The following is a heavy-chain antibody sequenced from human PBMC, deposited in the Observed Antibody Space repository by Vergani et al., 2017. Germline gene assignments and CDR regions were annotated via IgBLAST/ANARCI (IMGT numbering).Heavy chain of an antibody. CDR3: ARDRLGIEDPRFDY. CDR2: INPNSGGT. Sequence: QVQVVQSGAEVKKSGASVKVSCKTSGYTFSNNYMHWVRQAPGQGLEWMGWINPNSGGTNYAQKFQGRVTMTRDTSISTAYMELSRLRSDDTAVYYCARDRLGIEDPRFDYWGQGTLVTVSS. D-gene: IGHD7-27*01. CDR1: GYTFSNNY. V-gene: IGHV1-2*02. J-gene: IGHJ4*02.